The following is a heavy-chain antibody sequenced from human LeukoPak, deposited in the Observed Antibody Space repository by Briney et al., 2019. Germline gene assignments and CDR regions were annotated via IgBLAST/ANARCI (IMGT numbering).Heavy chain of an antibody. V-gene: IGHV5-51*01. D-gene: IGHD6-19*01. CDR3: ARASNSGWLEY. CDR1: GYSFTSYW. CDR2: IYLGDSDT. Sequence: GESLKISCKASGYSFTSYWIGWVRQMPGKGLEWMGIIYLGDSDTRYSPSFRGQVTISADKSISTAYLQWSSLKASDTAMYYCARASNSGWLEYWGQGTLVTVSS. J-gene: IGHJ4*02.